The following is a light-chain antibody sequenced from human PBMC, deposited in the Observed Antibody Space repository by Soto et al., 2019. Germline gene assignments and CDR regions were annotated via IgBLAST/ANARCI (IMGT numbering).Light chain of an antibody. J-gene: IGLJ1*01. CDR3: QTWGTGIHYV. CDR2: LNSDGSH. V-gene: IGLV4-69*01. CDR1: SGHSSYA. Sequence: QSVLTQSPSASASLGASVKLTCTLSSGHSSYAIAWHQQQPEKGPRYLMKLNSDGSHSKGDGIPERFSGSSSGAERYLTISGLQSEDEADYYCQTWGTGIHYVFGTGTKLTVL.